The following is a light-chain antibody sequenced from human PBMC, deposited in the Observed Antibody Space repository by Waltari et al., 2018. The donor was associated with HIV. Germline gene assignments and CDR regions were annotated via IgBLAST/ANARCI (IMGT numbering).Light chain of an antibody. V-gene: IGLV4-69*01. CDR3: QTWGTGIRV. Sequence: QLVLTQSPSASASLGASVKLTCTLSSGHSSYAIAWHQQQPEKGPRYLMKLNSDGSHSKGDGIPGRFSGSSSGAERYLTISSLQSGDEADYYCQTWGTGIRVFGGGTKLTVL. CDR1: SGHSSYA. CDR2: LNSDGSH. J-gene: IGLJ3*02.